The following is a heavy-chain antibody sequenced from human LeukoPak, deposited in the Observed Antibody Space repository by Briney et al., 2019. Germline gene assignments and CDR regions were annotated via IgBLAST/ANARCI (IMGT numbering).Heavy chain of an antibody. J-gene: IGHJ4*02. CDR2: IRFNGGLS. Sequence: GGSLRLSCAASGFTFSTYAMSWVRQAPGMGLEWVSSIRFNGGLSYYADSVKGRFTISRDNSKNTLFLQMDSLRADDTAFYYCASTASYCGFDCYSYFDYWGQGILVTVSS. CDR1: GFTFSTYA. V-gene: IGHV3-23*01. CDR3: ASTASYCGFDCYSYFDY. D-gene: IGHD2-21*02.